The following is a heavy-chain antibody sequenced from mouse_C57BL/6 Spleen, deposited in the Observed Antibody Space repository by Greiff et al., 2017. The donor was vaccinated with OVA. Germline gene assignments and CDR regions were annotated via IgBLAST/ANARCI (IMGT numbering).Heavy chain of an antibody. V-gene: IGHV1-26*01. CDR3: ARGGIYGSNYFDY. J-gene: IGHJ2*01. CDR2: INPNNGGT. D-gene: IGHD1-1*01. Sequence: EVQLQQSGPELVKPGASVKISCKASGYTFTDYYMNWVKQSHGKSLEWIGDINPNNGGTSYNQKFKGKATLTVDKSSSTAYMELRSLTSEDSAVYYCARGGIYGSNYFDYWGQGTTLTVSS. CDR1: GYTFTDYY.